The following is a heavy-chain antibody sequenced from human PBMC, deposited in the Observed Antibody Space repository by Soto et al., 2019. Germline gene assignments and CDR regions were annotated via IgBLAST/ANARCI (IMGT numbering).Heavy chain of an antibody. CDR1: GFTFSSYS. CDR2: ISSSSSTI. V-gene: IGHV3-48*04. J-gene: IGHJ4*02. Sequence: GESLKISCAASGFTFSSYSMNWVRQAPGKGLEWVSYISSSSSTIYYADSVKGRFTISRDNAKNSLYLQMNSLRAEDTAVYYCAREDPVGAIDYWGQGTLVTVSS. D-gene: IGHD1-26*01. CDR3: AREDPVGAIDY.